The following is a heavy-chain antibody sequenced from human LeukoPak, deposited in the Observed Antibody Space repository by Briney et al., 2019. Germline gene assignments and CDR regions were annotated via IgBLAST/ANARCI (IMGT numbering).Heavy chain of an antibody. CDR1: GGSFIGNY. Sequence: PSETLSLTCAVYGGSFIGNYWSWIRQPPGKGLEWIGEINHSGSTNYNPSLKSRFTISVDTSKNQFSLKLSSVTAADTAVYYCARLYPPSSGLDYWGQGTLVTVSS. V-gene: IGHV4-34*01. J-gene: IGHJ4*02. D-gene: IGHD2-2*02. CDR2: INHSGST. CDR3: ARLYPPSSGLDY.